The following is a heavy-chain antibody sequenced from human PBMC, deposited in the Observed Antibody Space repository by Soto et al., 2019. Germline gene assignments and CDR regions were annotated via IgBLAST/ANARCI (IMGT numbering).Heavy chain of an antibody. J-gene: IGHJ5*02. CDR3: ARDSYYYDSSAYLGWFDP. D-gene: IGHD3-22*01. V-gene: IGHV1-2*04. Sequence: QVHLVQSGAEVKKPGASVKVSCKASGYPFTGYYIHWVRQAPGQGLEWMGWINPNSGATNYAQKFQGWVTMTRDTSISTAYMELNRLRSDDTAVYYCARDSYYYDSSAYLGWFDPWGQGTLVTVSS. CDR2: INPNSGAT. CDR1: GYPFTGYY.